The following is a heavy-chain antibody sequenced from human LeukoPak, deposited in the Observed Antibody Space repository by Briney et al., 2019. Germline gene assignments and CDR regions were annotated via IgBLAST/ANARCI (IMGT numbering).Heavy chain of an antibody. Sequence: ESQKISCKGSGYSFTSYWISWVRQMPGKGLEWMGRIDPSDSYTNYSPSFQGHVTISADKSISTAYLQWSSLKASDTAMYYCARTPDGYGYYFDYWGQGTLVPVSS. J-gene: IGHJ4*02. CDR3: ARTPDGYGYYFDY. CDR1: GYSFTSYW. D-gene: IGHD5-24*01. CDR2: IDPSDSYT. V-gene: IGHV5-10-1*01.